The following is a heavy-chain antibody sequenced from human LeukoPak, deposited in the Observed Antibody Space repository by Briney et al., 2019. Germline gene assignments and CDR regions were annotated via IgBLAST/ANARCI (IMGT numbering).Heavy chain of an antibody. V-gene: IGHV1-18*01. CDR2: ISAYNGNT. CDR3: ARDGLAAAGTLVFDY. J-gene: IGHJ4*02. CDR1: GYTFTSYG. Sequence: ASVKVSCKASGYTFTSYGISWVRQAPGQGLEWMGWISAYNGNTNYAQKLQGRVTMTTDTSTSTAYMELRSLRSDDTAVYCCARDGLAAAGTLVFDYWGQGTLVTVSS. D-gene: IGHD6-13*01.